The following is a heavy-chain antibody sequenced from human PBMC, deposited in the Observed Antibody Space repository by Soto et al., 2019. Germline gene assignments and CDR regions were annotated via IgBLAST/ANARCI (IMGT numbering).Heavy chain of an antibody. J-gene: IGHJ5*02. Sequence: QVQLQQWGAGLLEPSETLSLTCAVYGGSFSGYYWNWIRQSPGKGLEWIGEINHSGGTNYNPSLKSRVTISVDTAKNQVSLKLRAVPAADTAVYYCERDPGIVGTTTWFDPWGQGTLVTVSS. CDR3: ERDPGIVGTTTWFDP. V-gene: IGHV4-34*01. D-gene: IGHD1-26*01. CDR1: GGSFSGYY. CDR2: INHSGGT.